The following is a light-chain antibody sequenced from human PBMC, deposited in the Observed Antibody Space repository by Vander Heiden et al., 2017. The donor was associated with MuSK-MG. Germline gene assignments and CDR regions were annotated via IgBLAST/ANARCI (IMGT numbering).Light chain of an antibody. CDR1: QSVLYSSNNKNY. Sequence: DIVMTQSPDSLAVSLGERATINCKSSQSVLYSSNNKNYLAWYQQKPGQPPKLLIYWASTRESGVPDRFSGSGSGTDFTLTISSLQAEDVAVYYCLQYYSTPWTFGHGTNVEIK. J-gene: IGKJ1*01. V-gene: IGKV4-1*01. CDR2: WAS. CDR3: LQYYSTPWT.